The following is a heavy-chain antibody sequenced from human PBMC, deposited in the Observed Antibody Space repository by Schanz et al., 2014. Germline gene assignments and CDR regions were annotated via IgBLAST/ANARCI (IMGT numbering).Heavy chain of an antibody. V-gene: IGHV3-23*01. J-gene: IGHJ4*02. D-gene: IGHD5-12*01. Sequence: EVQLLESGGGLVQPGGSLRLSCAASGFTFSNYAMSWVRQAPGKGLEWVSGFIVDSGNTYYADSVEGRFAISRDNSRNALYLQMNSLRTEDTAVYYCASPSGYSDYGTYFDFWGQGTLVTVSS. CDR3: ASPSGYSDYGTYFDF. CDR2: FIVDSGNT. CDR1: GFTFSNYA.